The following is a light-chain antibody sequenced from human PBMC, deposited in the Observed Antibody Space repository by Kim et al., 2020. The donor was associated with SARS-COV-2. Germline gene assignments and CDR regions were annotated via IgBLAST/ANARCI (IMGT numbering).Light chain of an antibody. CDR3: CSYAGSYTNYV. Sequence: SVAISCTGTSSDVGGYKYVSWYQQHPGKAPELMIYDVSKRPSGVPDRFSGSKSGNMASLTISGLQAEDEADYYCCSYAGSYTNYVFGSGTKVTVL. CDR1: SSDVGGYKY. J-gene: IGLJ1*01. CDR2: DVS. V-gene: IGLV2-11*01.